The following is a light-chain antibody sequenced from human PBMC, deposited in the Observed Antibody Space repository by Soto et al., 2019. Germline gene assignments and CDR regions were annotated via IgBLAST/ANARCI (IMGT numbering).Light chain of an antibody. V-gene: IGKV1-6*01. CDR3: LQDFNYRT. CDR2: AAS. CDR1: QGIRND. J-gene: IGKJ1*01. Sequence: AIQMTQSPSSLSASVGDRVTITCRASQGIRNDLGWYQQKPGKAPKLLIYAASSLQSGVPSRFSGSGSGTDFTFTISSLQPEDFATYYCLQDFNYRTFGQGTKVDIK.